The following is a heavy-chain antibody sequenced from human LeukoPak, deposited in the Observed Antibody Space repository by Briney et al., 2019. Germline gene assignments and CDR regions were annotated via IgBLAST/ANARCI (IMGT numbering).Heavy chain of an antibody. CDR3: ARERHTFDP. Sequence: PGGSLRLSCAASGFASSSYSMTWVRQAPGKGLEWVSSITSSSSYIYYADSVKGRFTISRDDAKNSLYLQMNSLRVEDTAVYYCARERHTFDPWGQGTLVTVSS. D-gene: IGHD6-25*01. J-gene: IGHJ5*02. CDR1: GFASSSYS. CDR2: ITSSSSYI. V-gene: IGHV3-21*01.